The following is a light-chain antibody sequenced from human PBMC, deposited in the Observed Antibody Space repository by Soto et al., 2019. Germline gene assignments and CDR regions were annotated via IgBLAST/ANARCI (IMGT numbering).Light chain of an antibody. CDR1: QSVSSY. CDR3: QQRSNWPLT. V-gene: IGKV3-11*01. CDR2: DAS. Sequence: EIVLTQSPATLSLSPGERATLSCRASQSVSSYLAWYQQKLGQAPRLLIYDASNRATGIPARFSGSGSGTDFTLTISSLEPEDFAVYYCQQRSNWPLTFGGGTKVHI. J-gene: IGKJ4*01.